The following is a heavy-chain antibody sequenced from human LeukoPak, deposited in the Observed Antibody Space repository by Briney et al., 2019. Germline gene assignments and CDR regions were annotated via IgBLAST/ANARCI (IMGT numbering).Heavy chain of an antibody. CDR1: GYTLSSSG. CDR3: AKDRGYSYGYSDY. CDR2: ISYDGSNK. V-gene: IGHV3-30*18. D-gene: IGHD5-18*01. J-gene: IGHJ4*02. Sequence: PGGSLLLCCAASGYTLSSSGMHWVRQAPGKGLEWVAVISYDGSNKYYADSVKGRFTISRDNSKNTLYLQMNSLRAEDTAVYYCAKDRGYSYGYSDYWGQGTLVTVSS.